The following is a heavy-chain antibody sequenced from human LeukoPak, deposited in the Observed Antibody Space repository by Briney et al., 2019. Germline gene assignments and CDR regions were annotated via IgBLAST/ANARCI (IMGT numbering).Heavy chain of an antibody. CDR3: ARGEGGSSSRFDP. D-gene: IGHD2-15*01. J-gene: IGHJ5*02. Sequence: SETLSLTCAVSGGSISSGGYSWSRIRQPPGKGLEWIGYIYHSGSTYYNPSLKSRVIISVDRSKNQFSLKLSSVTAADTAVYYCARGEGGSSSRFDPWGQGTLVTVSS. V-gene: IGHV4-30-2*01. CDR2: IYHSGST. CDR1: GGSISSGGYS.